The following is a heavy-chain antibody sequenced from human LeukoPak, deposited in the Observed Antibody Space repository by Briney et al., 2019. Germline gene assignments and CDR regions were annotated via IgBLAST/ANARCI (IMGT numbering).Heavy chain of an antibody. CDR1: GFTFSSYA. CDR3: AKDNYYSDTSSYYYFDY. D-gene: IGHD3-22*01. V-gene: IGHV3-23*01. Sequence: GGSLRLSCAASGFTFSSYAMSWVRQAPGKGLEWVSAISGSGGSTYYADSVKGRFTISRDNSKNTLYLDMNALRAEDTATYYCAKDNYYSDTSSYYYFDYWGQGSLVTVSS. CDR2: ISGSGGST. J-gene: IGHJ4*02.